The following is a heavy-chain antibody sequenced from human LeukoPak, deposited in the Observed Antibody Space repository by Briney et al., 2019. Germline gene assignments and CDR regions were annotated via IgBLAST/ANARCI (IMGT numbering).Heavy chain of an antibody. Sequence: SETLSLTCSVSGASISAYYLSWIRQPPGKGLEWIGIIYDSGSTYYSPSLRSRITISVDTSKNQFSLNLSSVTAADTAVYYCAIAEHGYNYYFDYWGQGSLVTVSS. D-gene: IGHD5-24*01. V-gene: IGHV4-59*04. J-gene: IGHJ4*02. CDR2: IYDSGST. CDR3: AIAEHGYNYYFDY. CDR1: GASISAYY.